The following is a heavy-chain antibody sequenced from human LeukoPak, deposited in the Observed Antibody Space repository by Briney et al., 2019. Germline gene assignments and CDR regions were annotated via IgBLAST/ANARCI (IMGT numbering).Heavy chain of an antibody. Sequence: PGGSLRLSCAASGFTFSSYAMHWVRQAPGKGLEWVAVISYDGSNKYYADSVKGRFTISRDNSKNTLYLQMNSLRAEDTAVYYCARDGRKEMATIGDYWGQGTLVTVSS. J-gene: IGHJ4*02. V-gene: IGHV3-30*01. CDR1: GFTFSSYA. D-gene: IGHD5-24*01. CDR3: ARDGRKEMATIGDY. CDR2: ISYDGSNK.